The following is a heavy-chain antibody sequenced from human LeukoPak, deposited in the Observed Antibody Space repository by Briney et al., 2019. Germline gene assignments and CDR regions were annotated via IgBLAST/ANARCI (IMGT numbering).Heavy chain of an antibody. CDR3: ATSPNPLYYYDSSGWTDY. J-gene: IGHJ4*02. Sequence: PGGSLRLSCAASGFTFSSYAMSWVRQAPGKGLEWVSAISGSGGSTYYADPVKGRFTISRDNSKNTLYLQMNSLRAEDTAVYYCATSPNPLYYYDSSGWTDYWGQGTLVTVSS. V-gene: IGHV3-23*01. D-gene: IGHD3-22*01. CDR1: GFTFSSYA. CDR2: ISGSGGST.